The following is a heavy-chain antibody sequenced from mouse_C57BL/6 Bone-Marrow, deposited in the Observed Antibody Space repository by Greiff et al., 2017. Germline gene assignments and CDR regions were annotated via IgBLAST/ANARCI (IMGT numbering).Heavy chain of an antibody. J-gene: IGHJ1*03. CDR3: ARSPYDYDSYWYFDV. D-gene: IGHD2-4*01. Sequence: EVKLVESGPGLAKPSQTLSLTCSVTGYSITSDYWNWIRKFPGNKLEYMGYISYSGSTYYNPSLKSRISITRDTSKNQYYLQLNSVPTEDTATYYCARSPYDYDSYWYFDVWGTGTTVTVSS. CDR2: ISYSGST. V-gene: IGHV3-8*01. CDR1: GYSITSDY.